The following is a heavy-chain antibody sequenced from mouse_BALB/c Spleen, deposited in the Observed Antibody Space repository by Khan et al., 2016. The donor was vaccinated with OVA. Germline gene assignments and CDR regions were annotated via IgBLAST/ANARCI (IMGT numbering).Heavy chain of an antibody. J-gene: IGHJ3*01. CDR1: GFNIRDYY. D-gene: IGHD2-14*01. Sequence: EVKLEVSGAELVRPGALLKLSCKASGFNIRDYYIHWVNQRPEQGLEWIGWIDPENFNTIYDPKFQGKASITADTSSNTAYLQLSSLTSEDTAVYYWDRGEVRFAYRGQGNFVTV. CDR3: DRGEVRFAY. V-gene: IGHV14-1*02. CDR2: IDPENFNT.